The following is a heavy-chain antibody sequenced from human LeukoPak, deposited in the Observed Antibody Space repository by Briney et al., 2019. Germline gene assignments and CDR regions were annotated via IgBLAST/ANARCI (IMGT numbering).Heavy chain of an antibody. Sequence: GGSLRLSCAASGFTFSSYWMHWVRQVPGKGLVWVSRINTDGSSTSYADSVKGRFTISRDNAKNTLYLQMNSLRAEDTAVYYCARDLFCSSTSCYAGGWFDPWGQGTLVTVSS. J-gene: IGHJ5*02. D-gene: IGHD2-2*01. V-gene: IGHV3-74*01. CDR3: ARDLFCSSTSCYAGGWFDP. CDR1: GFTFSSYW. CDR2: INTDGSST.